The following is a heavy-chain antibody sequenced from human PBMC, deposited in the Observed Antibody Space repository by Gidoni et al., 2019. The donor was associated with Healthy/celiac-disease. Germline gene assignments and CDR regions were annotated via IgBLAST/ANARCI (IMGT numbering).Heavy chain of an antibody. CDR3: ARDPLDYVYGDHRGYYYYGMDV. J-gene: IGHJ6*02. CDR2: ISYDGSNK. V-gene: IGHV3-30-3*01. Sequence: QVQLVESGGGVVQPGRSLRLSCAASGFTFSSYAMHWVRQAPGKGLEWVAVISYDGSNKYYADSVKGRFTISRDNSKNTLYLQMNSLRAEDTAVYYCARDPLDYVYGDHRGYYYYGMDVWGQGTTVTVSS. CDR1: GFTFSSYA. D-gene: IGHD4-17*01.